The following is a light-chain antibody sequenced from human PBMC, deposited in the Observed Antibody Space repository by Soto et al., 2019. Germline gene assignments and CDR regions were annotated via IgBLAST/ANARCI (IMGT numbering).Light chain of an antibody. Sequence: AIRMTQSPSSFSASTGDRVTITCRASQGISSYLAWYQQKPGKAPKLLIYAASTLQSGVPSRFSGSGSGTDFTLPISCRQSEDFATYYCQQYYSYPPTLGGGTKVEIK. V-gene: IGKV1-8*01. CDR1: QGISSY. CDR2: AAS. CDR3: QQYYSYPPT. J-gene: IGKJ4*01.